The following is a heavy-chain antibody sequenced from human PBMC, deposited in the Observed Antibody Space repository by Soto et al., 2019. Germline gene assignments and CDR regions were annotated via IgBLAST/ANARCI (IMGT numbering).Heavy chain of an antibody. CDR2: IYWNDDK. CDR3: AHRVPWGGGSCYSD. CDR1: GFSLSTSGLG. Sequence: SGPTLVNPTQTLTLTCTFAGFSLSTSGLGVGWIRQPPGKALDWLALIYWNDDKRYSPSLKSRLTITKDTSKNQVVLTMTNMDPVDTATYYCAHRVPWGGGSCYSDWGQGTLVTVYS. V-gene: IGHV2-5*01. J-gene: IGHJ4*02. D-gene: IGHD2-15*01.